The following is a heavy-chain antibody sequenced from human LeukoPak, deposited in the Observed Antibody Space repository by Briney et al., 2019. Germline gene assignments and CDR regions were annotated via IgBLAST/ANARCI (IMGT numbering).Heavy chain of an antibody. V-gene: IGHV4-59*08. CDR2: IYYSGST. D-gene: IGHD3-22*01. CDR3: ARSYYYDSSGYYDFDY. CDR1: GGSISSYY. J-gene: IGHJ4*02. Sequence: SGPGLVKPSETLSLTCTVSGGSISSYYWSWIRQPPGKGLEWIGYIYYSGSTNYNPSLKSRVTISVDTSKNQFSLKLSSVTAADTAVYYCARSYYYDSSGYYDFDYWGQGTLVTVSS.